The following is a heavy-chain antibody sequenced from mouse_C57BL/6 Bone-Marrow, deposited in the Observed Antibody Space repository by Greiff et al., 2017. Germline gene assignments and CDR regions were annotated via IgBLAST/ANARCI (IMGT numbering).Heavy chain of an antibody. CDR1: GFTFSSYG. J-gene: IGHJ3*01. CDR2: ISSGGSYT. V-gene: IGHV5-6*01. Sequence: EVQVVESGGDLVKPGGSLKLSCAASGFTFSSYGMSWVRQTPDKRLEWVATISSGGSYTYYPDSVKGRFTISRDNAKNTLYLQISRLKSEDTAMYYCARDEDDYGGGVGAYWGQGTLVTVSA. D-gene: IGHD1-1*02. CDR3: ARDEDDYGGGVGAY.